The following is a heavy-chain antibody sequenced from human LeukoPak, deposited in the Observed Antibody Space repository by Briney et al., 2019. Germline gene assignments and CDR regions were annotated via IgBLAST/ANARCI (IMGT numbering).Heavy chain of an antibody. D-gene: IGHD6-19*01. V-gene: IGHV3-30*02. J-gene: IGHJ6*03. Sequence: PGGSLRLSCAASGFTFSSYGMHWVRQAPGKGLEWVAFIRYDGSNKYYADSVKGRFTISRDNSKNTLYLQMNSLRAEDTAVYYCAKDNVEINQDHSSGWSYYMDVWGKGTTVTISS. CDR2: IRYDGSNK. CDR1: GFTFSSYG. CDR3: AKDNVEINQDHSSGWSYYMDV.